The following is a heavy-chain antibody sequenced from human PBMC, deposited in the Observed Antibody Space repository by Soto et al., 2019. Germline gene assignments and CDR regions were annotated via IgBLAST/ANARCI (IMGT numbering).Heavy chain of an antibody. CDR3: ARDQPGYSYGYGLGY. Sequence: GGSLRLSCAASGFTFSSYSMNWVRQAPGKRLEWVSTISSSSSYIYYAESVKGRFTISRDNAKNSLYLQMNSLRAEDTAVYYCARDQPGYSYGYGLGYWGQGTLVTVSS. J-gene: IGHJ4*02. D-gene: IGHD5-18*01. CDR2: ISSSSSYI. CDR1: GFTFSSYS. V-gene: IGHV3-21*01.